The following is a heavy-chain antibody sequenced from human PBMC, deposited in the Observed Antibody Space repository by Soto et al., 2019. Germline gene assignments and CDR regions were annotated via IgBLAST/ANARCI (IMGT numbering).Heavy chain of an antibody. Sequence: QVQVVQSRAEVKKPGASVKVSCKTSGYTFTDYDIKWVRQAPGQGLEWMGWMSPDSSNAGYAQQFQGRVSMTSNTSIRTAYMELCSLRTEDTAVYYCEVTTGYWGQGTLVTVSS. D-gene: IGHD3-9*01. CDR2: MSPDSSNA. CDR3: EVTTGY. CDR1: GYTFTDYD. J-gene: IGHJ4*02. V-gene: IGHV1-8*01.